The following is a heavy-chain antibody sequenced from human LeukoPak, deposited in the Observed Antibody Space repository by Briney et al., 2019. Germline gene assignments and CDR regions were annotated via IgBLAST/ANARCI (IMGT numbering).Heavy chain of an antibody. V-gene: IGHV1-24*01. D-gene: IGHD3-9*01. CDR2: FDPEDGET. J-gene: IGHJ4*02. Sequence: GASGKVSCKVSGYTLTELSMHWGRQAPGKGLEWRGGFDPEDGETIYAQKFQGRVTMTEDTSTDTAYMELSSLRSEDTAVYYCATSRRYFDWQFDYWGQGTLVTVSS. CDR1: GYTLTELS. CDR3: ATSRRYFDWQFDY.